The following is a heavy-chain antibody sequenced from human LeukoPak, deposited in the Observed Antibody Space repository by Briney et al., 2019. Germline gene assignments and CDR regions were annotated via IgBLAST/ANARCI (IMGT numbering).Heavy chain of an antibody. CDR2: IYTSGST. CDR1: GGSISGSY. V-gene: IGHV4-4*07. D-gene: IGHD6-13*01. J-gene: IGHJ3*02. Sequence: SETLSLTCTVSGGSISGSYWSWIRQPAGKGLEWIGRIYTSGSTNYNPSLKSRVTMSVDTSKNQFSLKLSSVTAADTAVYYCARGHSFSSSWSRSALAIWGQGTMVTVSS. CDR3: ARGHSFSSSWSRSALAI.